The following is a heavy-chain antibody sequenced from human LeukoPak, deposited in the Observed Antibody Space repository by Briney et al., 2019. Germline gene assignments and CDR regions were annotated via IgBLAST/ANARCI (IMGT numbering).Heavy chain of an antibody. Sequence: GGSLRLSCAASGFTFSGSAMHWVRQASGKGLGWVGRIRSKANSYATAYAASVKGRFTISRDDSKNTAYLQMNSLKTEDTAVYYCTRHDYGDYDPLDYWGQGTLVTVSS. V-gene: IGHV3-73*01. CDR2: IRSKANSYAT. J-gene: IGHJ4*02. D-gene: IGHD4-17*01. CDR1: GFTFSGSA. CDR3: TRHDYGDYDPLDY.